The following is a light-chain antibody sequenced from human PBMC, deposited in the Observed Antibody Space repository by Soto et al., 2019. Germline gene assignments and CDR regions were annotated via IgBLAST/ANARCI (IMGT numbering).Light chain of an antibody. CDR3: QQYGSSSTWT. CDR2: AAS. CDR1: QSVSSAY. V-gene: IGKV3-20*01. Sequence: EIVLTQSPGTLSLSPGERATLSCRASQSVSSAYLAWYQHKPGQPPTLLIYAASSRVTGMPDRFSGSGSGTDFALTISRLEHEDFAVYYCQQYGSSSTWTFGQGTKVEIK. J-gene: IGKJ1*01.